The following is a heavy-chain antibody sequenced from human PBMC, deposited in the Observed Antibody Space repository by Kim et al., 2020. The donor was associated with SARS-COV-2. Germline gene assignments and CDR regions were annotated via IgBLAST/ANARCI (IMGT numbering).Heavy chain of an antibody. CDR3: AKEGCSSTSCYISSDY. J-gene: IGHJ4*02. CDR2: ISGSGGST. CDR1: GFTFNNYA. Sequence: GGSLRLSCAASGFTFNNYAMSWVRQAPGKGLEWVSSISGSGGSTHYADSVKGRFTISRDNSKNTLYLQMNSLRAEDTAVYYCAKEGCSSTSCYISSDYWGQGTLVTVSS. D-gene: IGHD2-2*01. V-gene: IGHV3-23*01.